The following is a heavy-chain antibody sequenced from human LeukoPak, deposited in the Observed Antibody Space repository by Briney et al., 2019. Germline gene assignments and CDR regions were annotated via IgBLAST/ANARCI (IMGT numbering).Heavy chain of an antibody. CDR2: IIPIFGTA. J-gene: IGHJ4*02. Sequence: SVKVSCKASGGTFSSYAISWVRQAPGQGLEWMGRIIPIFGTANYAQKFQGRVTITTDESTSTAYMELSSLRSEDTAMYYCARGQVDTAMGITPFDYWGQGTLVTVSS. CDR1: GGTFSSYA. CDR3: ARGQVDTAMGITPFDY. V-gene: IGHV1-69*05. D-gene: IGHD5-18*01.